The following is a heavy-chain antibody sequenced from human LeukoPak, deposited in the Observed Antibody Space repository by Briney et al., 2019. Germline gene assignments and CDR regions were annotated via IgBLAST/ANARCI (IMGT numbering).Heavy chain of an antibody. CDR2: IIAIFGTA. D-gene: IGHD3-3*01. J-gene: IGHJ6*03. CDR1: GGTLSRFA. Sequence: SVKVSCTASGGTLSRFAISWVRQAPGQGLEWMGGIIAIFGTANYAQKFQGRVTITADESTSTAYMELSSLTSEDTAVYYCAGTYYDFWSGASVGYYYYMDVWGKGTTVTVSS. V-gene: IGHV1-69*13. CDR3: AGTYYDFWSGASVGYYYYMDV.